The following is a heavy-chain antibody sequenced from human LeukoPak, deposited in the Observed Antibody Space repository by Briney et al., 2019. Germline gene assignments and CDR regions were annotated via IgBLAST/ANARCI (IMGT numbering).Heavy chain of an antibody. Sequence: GASVKVSCKASGYTFTSYAMHWVRQAPGQRLEWMGWINAGNGNTKYSQKFQGRVTITRDTSASTAYMELSSPRSEDTAVYYCALTVTTYYYYYGMDVWGQGTTVTVSS. CDR2: INAGNGNT. J-gene: IGHJ6*02. V-gene: IGHV1-3*01. D-gene: IGHD4-11*01. CDR3: ALTVTTYYYYYGMDV. CDR1: GYTFTSYA.